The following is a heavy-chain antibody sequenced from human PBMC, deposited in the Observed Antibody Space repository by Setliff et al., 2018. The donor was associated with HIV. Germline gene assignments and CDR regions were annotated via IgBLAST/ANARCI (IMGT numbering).Heavy chain of an antibody. CDR1: GGSISSSSYF. CDR3: ARSTYSSGWYCDY. CDR2: FHDSEST. D-gene: IGHD6-19*01. Sequence: SETLSLTCKVSGGSISSSSYFWGWIRQPPGKGLEWIASFHDSESTYYNPSLKSRVTISVDTSKNQFSLKLSSVTAADTAVYYCARSTYSSGWYCDYWGQGTLVTVSS. J-gene: IGHJ4*02. V-gene: IGHV4-39*07.